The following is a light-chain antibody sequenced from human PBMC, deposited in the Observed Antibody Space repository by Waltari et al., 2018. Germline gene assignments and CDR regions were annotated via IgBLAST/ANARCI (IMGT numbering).Light chain of an antibody. Sequence: IQMTQSPSSLSASVGDRVTITCRASQSISSYLNWYQQKPGKAPKLLIYAASGLQSGVPSRFSGSGSGTDFTLTISSLQPEDFATYYCQQSYSSIAFGQGTRLEIE. V-gene: IGKV1-39*01. CDR3: QQSYSSIA. CDR1: QSISSY. J-gene: IGKJ5*01. CDR2: AAS.